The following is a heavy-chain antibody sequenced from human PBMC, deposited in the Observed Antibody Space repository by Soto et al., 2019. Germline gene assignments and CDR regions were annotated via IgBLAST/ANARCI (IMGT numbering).Heavy chain of an antibody. J-gene: IGHJ1*01. D-gene: IGHD2-15*01. CDR2: ISVSGDTT. CDR3: AKDGVGCVTPLSHFAS. V-gene: IGHV3-23*01. CDR1: GFTFNSFA. Sequence: GGSLRLSCAASGFTFNSFAVNCVRQAPGKGLEWVSTISVSGDTTTYADSVKGRFTISRDNSMDTLYLQMNSLRAEDTALYFCAKDGVGCVTPLSHFASRGQRTRVIVSS.